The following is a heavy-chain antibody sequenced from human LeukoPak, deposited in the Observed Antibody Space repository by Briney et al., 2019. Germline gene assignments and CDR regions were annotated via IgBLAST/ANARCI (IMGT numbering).Heavy chain of an antibody. J-gene: IGHJ3*02. CDR2: ISSSSSYI. D-gene: IGHD3/OR15-3a*01. CDR3: ARTWTRFDAFDI. Sequence: GGSLRLSCAASGFTFSDYYMSWIRQAPGKGLEWVSYISSSSSYISYADSVKGRFTISRDNAKNSLYLQMNSLRAEDTAVYYCARTWTRFDAFDIWGQGTMVTVSS. V-gene: IGHV3-11*06. CDR1: GFTFSDYY.